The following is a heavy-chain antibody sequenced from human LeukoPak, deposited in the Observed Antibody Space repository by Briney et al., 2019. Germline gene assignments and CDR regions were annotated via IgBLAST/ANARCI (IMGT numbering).Heavy chain of an antibody. CDR1: GFTFSSYW. V-gene: IGHV3-74*01. Sequence: GGSLTLSCAASGFTFSSYWMHWVRQAPGKGLVWVSRINSDGSSTSYADSVKGRFTISRDNAMNTLYLQMNSLRAADTAVYYRAMVRGYYYPGLDVWGQGTTVTVSS. CDR3: AMVRGYYYPGLDV. D-gene: IGHD3-10*01. CDR2: INSDGSST. J-gene: IGHJ6*02.